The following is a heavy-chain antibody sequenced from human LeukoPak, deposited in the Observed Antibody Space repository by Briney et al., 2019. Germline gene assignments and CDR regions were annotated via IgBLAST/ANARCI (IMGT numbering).Heavy chain of an antibody. CDR1: GFTFSTYW. CDR3: AKDEHYYDSSGYYVY. J-gene: IGHJ4*02. Sequence: GGSLRLSCAASGFTFSTYWMTWVRQAPGKGLEWVANIKQDGSENYYVDSVKGRFTISRDNAKNSLSLQMNSLRAEDTAVNYCAKDEHYYDSSGYYVYWGQGTLVTVSS. D-gene: IGHD3-22*01. V-gene: IGHV3-7*01. CDR2: IKQDGSEN.